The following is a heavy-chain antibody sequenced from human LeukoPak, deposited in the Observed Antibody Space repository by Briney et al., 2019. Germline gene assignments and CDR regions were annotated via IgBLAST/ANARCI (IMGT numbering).Heavy chain of an antibody. CDR1: GFPFSSYS. D-gene: IGHD6-19*01. Sequence: GSLSLSFAASGFPFSSYSMNWVRQAPGKGLEWVSSISSSSSYIYYADSVKGRFTISRDNAKNSLYLQMNSLRAEDTAVYYCARGAVAGYFDYWGQGTLVTVSS. J-gene: IGHJ4*02. V-gene: IGHV3-21*01. CDR3: ARGAVAGYFDY. CDR2: ISSSSSYI.